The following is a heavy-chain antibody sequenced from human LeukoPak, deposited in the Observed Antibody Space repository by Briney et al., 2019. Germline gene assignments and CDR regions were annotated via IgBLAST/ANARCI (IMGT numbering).Heavy chain of an antibody. J-gene: IGHJ4*02. CDR3: GRLFDS. CDR2: INYSGTT. Sequence: SETLSLTCTVSGGAIISDNFYWDWVRQPPGKGLEWVGSINYSGTTYYNPSLRSRLSISVDTSRTQFFLRLNSVTAADTAVYYCGRLFDSWGQGILVTVSS. CDR1: GGAIISDNFY. V-gene: IGHV4-39*01.